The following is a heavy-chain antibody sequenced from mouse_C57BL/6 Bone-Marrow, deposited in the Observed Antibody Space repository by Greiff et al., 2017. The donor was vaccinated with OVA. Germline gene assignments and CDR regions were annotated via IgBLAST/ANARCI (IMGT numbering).Heavy chain of an antibody. V-gene: IGHV1-26*01. J-gene: IGHJ4*01. CDR3: ARDGDDYAMDN. Sequence: VQLQQSGPELVKPGASVKISCKASGYTFTDYYMNWVKQSHGKSLEWIGDINPNNGGTSYNQKFKGKATLTVDKSSSTAYMELRSLTSEDSAVDYCARDGDDYAMDNWGQGTSVTVSS. D-gene: IGHD2-3*01. CDR2: INPNNGGT. CDR1: GYTFTDYY.